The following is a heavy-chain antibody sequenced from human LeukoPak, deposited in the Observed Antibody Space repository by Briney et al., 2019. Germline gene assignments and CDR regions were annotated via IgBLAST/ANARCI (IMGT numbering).Heavy chain of an antibody. Sequence: PSETLSLTCTVSGGSISSGGYYWSWIRQHPGKGLEWIGYIYYSGSTYYNPSLKSRVTISVDTSKNQFSLKLSSVTAADTAVYYCARHRRGSYIFDYWGQGTLVTVSS. D-gene: IGHD1-26*01. CDR2: IYYSGST. CDR3: ARHRRGSYIFDY. J-gene: IGHJ4*02. CDR1: GGSISSGGYY. V-gene: IGHV4-31*03.